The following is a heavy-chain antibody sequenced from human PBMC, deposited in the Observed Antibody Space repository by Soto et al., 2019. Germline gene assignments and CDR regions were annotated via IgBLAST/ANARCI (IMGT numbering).Heavy chain of an antibody. J-gene: IGHJ4*02. CDR1: GSSISSGDFY. CDR2: IYYSGST. Sequence: PSETLSLTCTVSGSSISSGDFYWSWIRQPPGKGLELIGNIYYSGSTYYNPSLRSRAIMSVDTSQNQFSLKLSSLTAADTAVYFWARADDLSDRFVYWGQGALVNVSS. V-gene: IGHV4-30-4*01. D-gene: IGHD1-20*01. CDR3: ARADDLSDRFVY.